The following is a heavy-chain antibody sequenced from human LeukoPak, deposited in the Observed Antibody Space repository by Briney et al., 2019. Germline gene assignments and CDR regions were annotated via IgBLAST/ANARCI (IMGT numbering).Heavy chain of an antibody. V-gene: IGHV1-69*13. D-gene: IGHD3-3*01. CDR2: IIPIFGTA. Sequence: SVKVSCKASGGTFSSYAISWVRQAPGQGPEWMGGIIPIFGTANYAQKFQGRVTITADESTSTAYMELSSLRSEDTAVYYCARVVSAVLRFLEWSAPFDPWGQGTLVTVSS. CDR1: GGTFSSYA. CDR3: ARVVSAVLRFLEWSAPFDP. J-gene: IGHJ5*02.